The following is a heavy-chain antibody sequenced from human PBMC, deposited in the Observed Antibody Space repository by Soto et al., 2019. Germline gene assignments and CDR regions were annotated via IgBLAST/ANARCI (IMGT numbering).Heavy chain of an antibody. CDR2: ISNDGTKK. Sequence: GGSLRLSCAVSGFTFSDYAMHWVRQAPGKGLEWLAVISNDGTKKFFADSVKGRLTLSRDNARNTLYLQINSLRAEDTAVYFCGKDTLDCSGGDCPLFYYYGMDVWGQGTTVTVSS. D-gene: IGHD2-15*01. V-gene: IGHV3-30*04. CDR1: GFTFSDYA. J-gene: IGHJ6*02. CDR3: GKDTLDCSGGDCPLFYYYGMDV.